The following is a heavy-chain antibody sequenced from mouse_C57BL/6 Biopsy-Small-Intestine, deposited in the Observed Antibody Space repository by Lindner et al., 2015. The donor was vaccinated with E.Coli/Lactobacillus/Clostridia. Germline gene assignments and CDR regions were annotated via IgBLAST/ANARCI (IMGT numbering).Heavy chain of an antibody. D-gene: IGHD2-12*01. Sequence: VQLQESGAELVRPGASVTLSCKASGYTFTDNEMHWVKQTPVHGLEWSGGIDPETGGTAYNQKFKGKAILTADKSSSTAYMELRSLTSEDSAVYYCARGYSYWYFDVWGTGTTVTVSS. CDR3: ARGYSYWYFDV. J-gene: IGHJ1*03. V-gene: IGHV1-15*01. CDR1: GYTFTDNE. CDR2: IDPETGGT.